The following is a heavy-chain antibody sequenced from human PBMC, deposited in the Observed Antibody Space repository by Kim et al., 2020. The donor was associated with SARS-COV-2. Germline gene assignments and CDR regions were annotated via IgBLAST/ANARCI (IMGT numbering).Heavy chain of an antibody. Sequence: IIYSADSVEGRFTISRDNAKTTLYLQMNSLRDEDTAVYYCARERAFDIWGHGTMVTVSS. CDR3: ARERAFDI. CDR2: II. V-gene: IGHV3-48*02. J-gene: IGHJ3*02.